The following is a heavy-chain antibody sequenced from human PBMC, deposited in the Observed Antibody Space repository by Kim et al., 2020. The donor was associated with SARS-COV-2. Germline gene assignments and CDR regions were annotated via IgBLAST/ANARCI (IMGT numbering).Heavy chain of an antibody. CDR3: VRDYDSSGCP. J-gene: IGHJ5*02. D-gene: IGHD6-19*01. Sequence: GGSLRLSCAASGFTFNGYGMHWLRQPPGKGLECMAFISYDGSIKYYADSVRGRFTISRDNSKNTLYLQMNNLRTEDTAVFYCVRDYDSSGCPWGQGTLVT. V-gene: IGHV3-30-3*01. CDR2: ISYDGSIK. CDR1: GFTFNGYG.